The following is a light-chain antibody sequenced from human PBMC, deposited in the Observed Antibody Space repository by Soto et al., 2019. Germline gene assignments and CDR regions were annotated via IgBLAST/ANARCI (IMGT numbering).Light chain of an antibody. V-gene: IGLV2-14*01. CDR3: SSYTNIGNLV. CDR2: EVS. J-gene: IGLJ2*01. CDR1: SSDVGGFDF. Sequence: QSALTQPASVSGSPGQSVTISCTGTSSDVGGFDFVSWYQKHPGKAPKLVIYEVSLRPSGVSDRFSGSKSANTASLTISGLQAEDDSDYYCSSYTNIGNLVFGGGTKLTVL.